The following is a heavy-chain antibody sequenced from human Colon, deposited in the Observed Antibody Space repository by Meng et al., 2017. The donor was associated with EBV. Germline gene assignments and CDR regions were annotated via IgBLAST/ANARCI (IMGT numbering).Heavy chain of an antibody. J-gene: IGHJ2*01. CDR3: ARGGPHPDSSDFHCYFDL. D-gene: IGHD3-22*01. V-gene: IGHV7-4-1*02. CDR2: ITTHTWIP. Sequence: VMLVQSESEFTQSGASVQVVGKASEYTHFNYALNWVWQSPEQGFEWIGCITTHTWIPTFGQGFQGRFVLSSYTSVNTANLQYRSLNAEDTAVYYCARGGPHPDSSDFHCYFDLCRRGTLVTVSS. CDR1: EYTHFNYA.